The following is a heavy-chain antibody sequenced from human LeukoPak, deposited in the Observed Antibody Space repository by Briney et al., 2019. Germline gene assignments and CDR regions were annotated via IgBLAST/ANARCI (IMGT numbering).Heavy chain of an antibody. Sequence: PGGSLRLSCAASGFTFSSYWMSWVRQAPGKGLEWVANIKQDGSEKYYVDSVKGRFTISRDNAKNSLYLQMNSLRAEDTSVYYCARERVRTVATGPYYFDSWGQGTLVTVSS. V-gene: IGHV3-7*01. CDR1: GFTFSSYW. J-gene: IGHJ4*02. CDR2: IKQDGSEK. CDR3: ARERVRTVATGPYYFDS. D-gene: IGHD5-12*01.